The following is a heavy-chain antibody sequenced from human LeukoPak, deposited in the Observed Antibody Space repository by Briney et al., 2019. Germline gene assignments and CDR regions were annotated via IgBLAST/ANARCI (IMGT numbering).Heavy chain of an antibody. V-gene: IGHV4-59*01. CDR1: GGSISSYY. J-gene: IGHJ5*02. CDR2: IYYSGST. Sequence: PSETLSLTCTVSGGSISSYYWSWIRQPPGKGLEWIGYIYYSGSTNYNPSLKSRVTISVDTSKNQFSLKLSSVTAADTAVYYCARDDCRSTSCYFRWFDPWGQGTLVTVSS. D-gene: IGHD2-2*01. CDR3: ARDDCRSTSCYFRWFDP.